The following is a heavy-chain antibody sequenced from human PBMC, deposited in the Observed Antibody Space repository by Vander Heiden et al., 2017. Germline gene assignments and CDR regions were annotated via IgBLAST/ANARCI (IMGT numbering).Heavy chain of an antibody. V-gene: IGHV4-59*01. CDR1: AGSINSYY. Sequence: QVQLQESGPGLVKPSETLSLTCTVPAGSINSYYWSWIRQPPGKGLEWIGYIYYTGSTSYNPSLKSRVTMSLDTSKNQFSLKLSSVTAADTAVYYWARSIAHYDRFDYWGQGTLVTVSS. CDR2: IYYTGST. J-gene: IGHJ4*02. D-gene: IGHD3-22*01. CDR3: ARSIAHYDRFDY.